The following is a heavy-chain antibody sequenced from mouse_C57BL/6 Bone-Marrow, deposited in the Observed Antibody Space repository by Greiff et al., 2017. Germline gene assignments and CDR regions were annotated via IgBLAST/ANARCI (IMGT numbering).Heavy chain of an antibody. CDR1: GFTFSSYA. CDR2: ISDGGSYT. CDR3: ARVNWDLFYAMDY. Sequence: DVMLVESGGGLVKPGGSLKLSCAASGFTFSSYAMSWVRQTPEKRLEWVATISDGGSYTYYPDNVKGRFTISRDNAKNNLYLQMSHLKSEDTAMYYCARVNWDLFYAMDYWGQGTSVTVSS. V-gene: IGHV5-4*03. D-gene: IGHD4-1*01. J-gene: IGHJ4*01.